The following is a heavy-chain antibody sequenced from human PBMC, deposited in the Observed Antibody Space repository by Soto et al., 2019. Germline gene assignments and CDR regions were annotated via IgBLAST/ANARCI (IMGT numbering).Heavy chain of an antibody. CDR2: ITPILGIP. J-gene: IGHJ4*02. V-gene: IGHV1-69*02. CDR1: GAALSNHF. Sequence: QVQLVQSGAEVRKPGSSVKVSCTTFGAALSNHFISWVRLAPGQGLEWMGRITPILGIPNYSQNFQGRLTMTADRSTKTVYMELSSLRSDDSAVYYCARGGPVAYGDYNYWGQGTLVTVSS. D-gene: IGHD4-17*01. CDR3: ARGGPVAYGDYNY.